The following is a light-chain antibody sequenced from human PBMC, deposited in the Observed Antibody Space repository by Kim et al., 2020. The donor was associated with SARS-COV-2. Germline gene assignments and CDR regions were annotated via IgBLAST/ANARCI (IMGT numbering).Light chain of an antibody. J-gene: IGKJ4*01. CDR3: QQTHSFPLT. CDR2: EAS. V-gene: IGKV1D-12*01. Sequence: ASVGDRVHITWRASQEISSWLGWYEQKPGKAPKVLIYEASNLQSGVPSRFSGSGSGTDFTLTINSLQPEDFATYYCQQTHSFPLTFGGGTKVDIK. CDR1: QEISSW.